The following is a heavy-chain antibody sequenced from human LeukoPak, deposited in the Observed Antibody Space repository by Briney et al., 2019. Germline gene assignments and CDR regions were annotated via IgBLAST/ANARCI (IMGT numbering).Heavy chain of an antibody. CDR1: GYTFTGYY. CDR2: INPNSGGT. Sequence: ASVKVSCKASGYTFTGYYMHWVRQAPGQGLEWMGRINPNSGGTNYAQKFQGRVTMTRDTSISTAYVELSRLRSDDTAVYYCARDSGEMATPFDYWGQGTLVTVSS. V-gene: IGHV1-2*06. J-gene: IGHJ4*02. D-gene: IGHD5-24*01. CDR3: ARDSGEMATPFDY.